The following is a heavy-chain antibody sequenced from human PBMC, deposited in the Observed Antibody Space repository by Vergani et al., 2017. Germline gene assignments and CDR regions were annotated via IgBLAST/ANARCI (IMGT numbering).Heavy chain of an antibody. Sequence: QVQLVESGGGVVKPGRSLRLSCAASGFTFSSYAMHWVRQAPGKGLEWVAVISYDGSNKYYADSVKGRFTISRDNSKNTLYLQMNSLRAEDTAVYYCARDAGGVGYFDWFPHADACDIWGQGTMVTVSS. D-gene: IGHD3-9*01. J-gene: IGHJ3*02. V-gene: IGHV3-30*04. CDR2: ISYDGSNK. CDR1: GFTFSSYA. CDR3: ARDAGGVGYFDWFPHADACDI.